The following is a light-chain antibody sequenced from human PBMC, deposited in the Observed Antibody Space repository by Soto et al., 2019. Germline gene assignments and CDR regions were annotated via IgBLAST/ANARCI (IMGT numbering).Light chain of an antibody. J-gene: IGKJ5*01. CDR3: QQRSNWPIT. CDR2: GAF. Sequence: EIVMTQSPVTLSVSPGERVTLSCRASQSVSSNLAWYQQKPGQAPSLLIYGAFTRATGIPTRFSGTGSGTEFTLTISSLQSEDFAFYYCQQRSNWPITFGQGTRLEIK. V-gene: IGKV3-15*01. CDR1: QSVSSN.